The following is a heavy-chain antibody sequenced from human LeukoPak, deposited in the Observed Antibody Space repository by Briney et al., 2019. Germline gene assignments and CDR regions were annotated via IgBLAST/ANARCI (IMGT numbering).Heavy chain of an antibody. CDR1: GGSISSSY. CDR2: VYHSGST. V-gene: IGHV4-59*01. Sequence: SETLSLTCTVSGGSISSSYWSWIRQPPGKGLEWIGYVYHSGSTNYNPSLKSRVTISVDTSMNQFSLKLSSATAADTAVYYCAREAGGQQLVFAFDIWGQGTMVTVSS. D-gene: IGHD6-13*01. CDR3: AREAGGQQLVFAFDI. J-gene: IGHJ3*02.